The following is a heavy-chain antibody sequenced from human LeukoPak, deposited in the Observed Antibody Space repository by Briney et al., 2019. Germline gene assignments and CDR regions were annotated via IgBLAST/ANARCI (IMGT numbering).Heavy chain of an antibody. D-gene: IGHD3-22*01. V-gene: IGHV3-53*01. Sequence: GASLQISCAASGFTVSSNYMSWVRQAPGKGLEWVSVIYSGGSTYYADSVRGRFTISRDNAKNSLYLQMDSLRADDTAVYYCARDFEERGYYLADFDYWGQGTLVTVSS. CDR1: GFTVSSNY. CDR3: ARDFEERGYYLADFDY. CDR2: IYSGGST. J-gene: IGHJ4*02.